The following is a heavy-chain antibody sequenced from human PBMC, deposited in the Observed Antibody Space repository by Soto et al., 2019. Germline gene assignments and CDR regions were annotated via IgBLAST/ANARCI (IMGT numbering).Heavy chain of an antibody. Sequence: QVQLQESGPGLVKPSETLFLTCSVSGGSVSNASFYCTWIRQAPGSGLEYIGYIFYTGVTNYHPSLSGRVTTSLNTSRNHFSLKLTSMAATDTVVYSWVGMLDSSWYADLWGRGTRVTVSP. V-gene: IGHV4-61*03. D-gene: IGHD3-22*01. CDR3: VGMLDSSWYADL. J-gene: IGHJ2*01. CDR2: IFYTGVT. CDR1: GGSVSNASFY.